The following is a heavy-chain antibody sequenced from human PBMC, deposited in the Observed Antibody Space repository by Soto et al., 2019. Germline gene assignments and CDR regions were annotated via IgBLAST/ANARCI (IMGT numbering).Heavy chain of an antibody. CDR1: GFTFSSYG. J-gene: IGHJ3*02. CDR3: VKDNGSCCDWRRVGDLYAI. V-gene: IGHV3-30*02. Sequence: GGSLRLSCAASGFTFSSYGMHWVRQAPGEGLEWLAVIGFDGNYKYHADSVKGRFTISRDNSKNTLFLQMNSLRDEDTAVYYCVKDNGSCCDWRRVGDLYAISAQRSMVPVSS. CDR2: IGFDGNYK. D-gene: IGHD2-8*01.